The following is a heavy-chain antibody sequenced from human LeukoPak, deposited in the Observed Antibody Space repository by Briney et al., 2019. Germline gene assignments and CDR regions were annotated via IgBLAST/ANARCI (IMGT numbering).Heavy chain of an antibody. Sequence: SETLSLTCTVSGGSISSSSYYWGWIRQPAGKGLEWIGRISGSGTITYNPALQSRLSISIDTSKNQFSLKLSSVTAADTAVYYCARRRPSRYCSSTSCPKVGWFDPWGQGTLVTVSS. D-gene: IGHD2-2*01. J-gene: IGHJ5*02. CDR3: ARRRPSRYCSSTSCPKVGWFDP. CDR2: ISGSGTI. CDR1: GGSISSSSYY. V-gene: IGHV4-61*02.